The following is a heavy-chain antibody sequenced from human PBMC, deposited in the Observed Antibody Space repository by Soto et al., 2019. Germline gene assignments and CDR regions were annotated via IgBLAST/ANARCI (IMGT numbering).Heavy chain of an antibody. Sequence: QVQLVESGGGVVPPGRSLRLSCAASGFAFSDYGMHWVRQAPGKGLEWVAVILYDGTNKYYAVSVKGRFTISRDNTKNTVFLQMDSLRPDDTSLYYCAAWNGRSTTAFFSSPVDLWVQGTVVTVSS. CDR3: AAWNGRSTTAFFSSPVDL. V-gene: IGHV3-30*03. CDR1: GFAFSDYG. CDR2: ILYDGTNK. D-gene: IGHD2-2*01. J-gene: IGHJ4*02.